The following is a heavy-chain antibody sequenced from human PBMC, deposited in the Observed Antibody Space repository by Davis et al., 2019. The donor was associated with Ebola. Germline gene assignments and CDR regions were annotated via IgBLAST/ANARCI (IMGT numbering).Heavy chain of an antibody. Sequence: GGSLRLSCAASGFTFSSYSMNWVRQAPGKGLEWVSSISSSRSYIYNPYSVKGRSTISRDNAKNSLYLQMNSLRAEDTAVYYGARVIAAVLMAGAFDIWGQGTMVTVSS. D-gene: IGHD6-13*01. CDR3: ARVIAAVLMAGAFDI. CDR1: GFTFSSYS. J-gene: IGHJ3*02. V-gene: IGHV3-21*01. CDR2: ISSSRSYI.